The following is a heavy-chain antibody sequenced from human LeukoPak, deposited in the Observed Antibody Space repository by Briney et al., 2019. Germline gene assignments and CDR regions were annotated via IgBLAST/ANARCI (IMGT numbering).Heavy chain of an antibody. J-gene: IGHJ5*02. CDR3: ARNAGALLNNWFDI. CDR1: GFTFSTYA. Sequence: AGSLTLSCAASGFTFSTYAMTWVRQPPGKGLEWVSVISDSGGDTYYADYVKGRFTISRDNSKNTLDLQMNSLKVEDTAAYYCARNAGALLNNWFDIWGQGTLVTVSS. D-gene: IGHD2-8*02. CDR2: ISDSGGDT. V-gene: IGHV3-23*01.